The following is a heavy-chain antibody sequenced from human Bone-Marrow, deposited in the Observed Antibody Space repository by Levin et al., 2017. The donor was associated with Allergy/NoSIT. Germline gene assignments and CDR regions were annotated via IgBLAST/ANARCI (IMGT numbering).Heavy chain of an antibody. CDR3: AKADCSSTSCYFIGFDY. D-gene: IGHD2-2*01. Sequence: PGGSLRLSCAASGFTFSSYAMSWVRQAPGKGLEWVSAISGSGGSTYYADSVKGRFTISRDNSKNTLYLQMNSLRAEDTAVYYCAKADCSSTSCYFIGFDYWGQGTLVTVSS. V-gene: IGHV3-23*01. CDR2: ISGSGGST. CDR1: GFTFSSYA. J-gene: IGHJ4*02.